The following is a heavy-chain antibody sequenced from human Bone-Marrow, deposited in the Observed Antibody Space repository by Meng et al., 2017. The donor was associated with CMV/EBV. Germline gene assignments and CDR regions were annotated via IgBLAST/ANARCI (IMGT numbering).Heavy chain of an antibody. V-gene: IGHV1-58*01. Sequence: SVQVSCKASGFTFTSSAVQWVRQARAQRLEWIGWIVVGSGNTNYPQKFQERVNITMHMSTSTAYMALNSLRSEDTAVYYCVRGTSGVPGQDAAFDLWGQGTMVTVSS. CDR2: IVVGSGNT. CDR3: VRGTSGVPGQDAAFDL. CDR1: GFTFTSSA. J-gene: IGHJ3*01. D-gene: IGHD1-14*01.